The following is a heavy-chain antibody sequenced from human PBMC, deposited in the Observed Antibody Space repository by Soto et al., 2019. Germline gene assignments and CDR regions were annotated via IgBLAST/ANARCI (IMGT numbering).Heavy chain of an antibody. D-gene: IGHD3-3*01. Sequence: QLLESGGGLVQPGGSLRLSCAASGFALRHYVMSWVRQAPGKGLEWVSGISDSGGSSYAVGSVRGRFTISRDNSKNTLYLQMNSLTTEDTAVYYCAKGGDSWSGYAHYWGQGTLVTVSA. CDR1: GFALRHYV. V-gene: IGHV3-23*01. J-gene: IGHJ4*02. CDR2: ISDSGGSS. CDR3: AKGGDSWSGYAHY.